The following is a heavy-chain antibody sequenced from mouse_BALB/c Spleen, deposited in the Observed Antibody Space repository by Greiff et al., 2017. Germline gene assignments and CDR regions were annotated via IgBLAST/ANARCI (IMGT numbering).Heavy chain of an antibody. D-gene: IGHD1-1*01. CDR1: GYTFTSYT. Sequence: VQLQQSAAELARPGASVKMSCKASGYTFTSYTMHWVKQRPGQGLEWIGYINPSSGYTEYNQKFKDKTTLTADKSSSTAYMQLSSLTSEDSAVYYCARRGYGSSYYAMDYWGQGTSVTVSS. J-gene: IGHJ4*01. CDR3: ARRGYGSSYYAMDY. CDR2: INPSSGYT. V-gene: IGHV1-4*02.